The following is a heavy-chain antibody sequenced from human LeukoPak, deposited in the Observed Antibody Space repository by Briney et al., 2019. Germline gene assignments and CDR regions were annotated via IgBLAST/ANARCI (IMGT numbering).Heavy chain of an antibody. V-gene: IGHV3-53*01. CDR1: GYTVSSNY. Sequence: GGSLRLSCAASGYTVSSNYMNWVRQAPGKGLEWVSVIYSDGGTYYADSVKGRFTISRDNSKNTVYLQMNRLRAEDTAAYYCATDRYWGQGTLVTVSS. CDR3: ATDRY. CDR2: IYSDGGT. J-gene: IGHJ4*02.